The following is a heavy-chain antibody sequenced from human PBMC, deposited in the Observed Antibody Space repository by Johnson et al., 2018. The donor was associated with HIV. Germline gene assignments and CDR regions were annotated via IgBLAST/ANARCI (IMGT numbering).Heavy chain of an antibody. Sequence: HVQLVESGGGVVQPGRSLRLSCAASGFTFSSYAMHWVRQAPGKGLEWVAVISYDGSNKYYADSVKGRFTISRDNSNNTLYLQMNSLRAEDTAVYYCARDRGITIFAVTIDAFDIWGQGTMVTVSS. CDR3: ARDRGITIFAVTIDAFDI. V-gene: IGHV3-30-3*01. J-gene: IGHJ3*02. CDR1: GFTFSSYA. CDR2: ISYDGSNK. D-gene: IGHD3-3*01.